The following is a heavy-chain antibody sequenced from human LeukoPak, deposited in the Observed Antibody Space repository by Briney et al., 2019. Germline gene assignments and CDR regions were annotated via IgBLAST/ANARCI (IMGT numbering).Heavy chain of an antibody. Sequence: PSETLSLTCAVYGGSFSGYYWSWIRQPPGKGLEWIGEINHSGSTNYNPSLKSRVTISVDTSKNQFSLKLSSVTAADTAVYYCARWFYYDSSGYYFRKNWFDPWGQGTLVTVSS. D-gene: IGHD3-22*01. J-gene: IGHJ5*02. V-gene: IGHV4-34*01. CDR1: GGSFSGYY. CDR2: INHSGST. CDR3: ARWFYYDSSGYYFRKNWFDP.